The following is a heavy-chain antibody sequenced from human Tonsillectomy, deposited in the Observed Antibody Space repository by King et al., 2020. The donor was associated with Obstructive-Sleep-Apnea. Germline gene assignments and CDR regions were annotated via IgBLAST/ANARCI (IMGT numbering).Heavy chain of an antibody. CDR2: IRYGGSIK. CDR3: AKEGYYDSSGMGADAFDI. CDR1: GFTFSSYG. V-gene: IGHV3-30*02. J-gene: IGHJ3*02. Sequence: VQLVESGGGVVQPGGSLRLSCAASGFTFSSYGMHWVRQAPGKGLEWVAFIRYGGSIKYYADSVKGRFTISRDNSKNTLSLQMNSLRPEDTAVYYGAKEGYYDSSGMGADAFDIWGQGTMVTVSS. D-gene: IGHD3-22*01.